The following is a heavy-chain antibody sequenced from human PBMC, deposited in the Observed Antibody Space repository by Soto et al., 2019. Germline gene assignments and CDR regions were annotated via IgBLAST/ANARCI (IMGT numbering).Heavy chain of an antibody. D-gene: IGHD4-4*01. Sequence: QVQLVESGGGVVQPGRSLRLSCAASGFTFSSYGMHWVRQAPGKGLEWVAVIWYDGINKYYAHSVKGRFTISRDNSKNTLYRQMNSLRAQDTAVYYCARGIYSNYAFDYWGQGTLVTVSS. V-gene: IGHV3-33*01. CDR3: ARGIYSNYAFDY. J-gene: IGHJ4*01. CDR2: IWYDGINK. CDR1: GFTFSSYG.